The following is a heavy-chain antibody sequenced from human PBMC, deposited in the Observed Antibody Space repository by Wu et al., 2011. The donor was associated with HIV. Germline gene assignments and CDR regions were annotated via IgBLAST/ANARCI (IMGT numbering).Heavy chain of an antibody. Sequence: QVQLVQSGAEVKKPGVLGEGLLQGFWRHFKTMLSAGCDRPRGQGLEWMGRIIPIFGTTNYAQKFQGRLTITADDSTTTVYMELSSLTSDDTAVYYCAALVYCSSTNCFWGWHFDLWGHGTQVTVSS. CDR3: AALVYCSSTNCFWGWHFDL. CDR2: IIPIFGTT. CDR1: RHFKTML. J-gene: IGHJ2*01. D-gene: IGHD2-2*01. V-gene: IGHV1-69*15.